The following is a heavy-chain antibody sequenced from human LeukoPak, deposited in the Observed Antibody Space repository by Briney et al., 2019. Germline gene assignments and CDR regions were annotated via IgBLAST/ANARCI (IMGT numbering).Heavy chain of an antibody. CDR2: ISYDGSNK. V-gene: IGHV3-30-3*01. J-gene: IGHJ5*02. D-gene: IGHD3-10*01. CDR1: GFTFSSYA. Sequence: GRSLRLSCAASGFTFSSYAMHWVRQAPGKGLEWVAVISYDGSNKYYADSVKGRFTISRDNSKNTLYLQMNSLRAEDTAVYYCARGLLWFGELSWFDPWGQGTLVTVSS. CDR3: ARGLLWFGELSWFDP.